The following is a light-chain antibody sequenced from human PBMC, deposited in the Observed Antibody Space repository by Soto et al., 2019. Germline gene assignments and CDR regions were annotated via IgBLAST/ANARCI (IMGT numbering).Light chain of an antibody. CDR1: QSISSY. CDR3: PQSYSTPLT. V-gene: IGKV1-39*01. CDR2: AAS. Sequence: DIQMTQSPLSLSASVGDRVTITCRASQSISSYLNWYQQKPGKAPKLLIYAASSLQSGVPSRFSGSGSWTDFSLTISSLQPEDFATYYCPQSYSTPLTFGGGTKVEIK. J-gene: IGKJ4*01.